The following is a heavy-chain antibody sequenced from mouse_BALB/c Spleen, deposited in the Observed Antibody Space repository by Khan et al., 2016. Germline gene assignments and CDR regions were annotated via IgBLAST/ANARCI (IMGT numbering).Heavy chain of an antibody. V-gene: IGHV14-3*02. D-gene: IGHD1-1*01. J-gene: IGHJ2*01. CDR3: ARRGPIYYYGSTYGY. CDR2: IDPANGNT. CDR1: GFNIKDTF. Sequence: VQLKQSGAELVKPGASVKLSCTASGFNIKDTFMHWVKQRPEQGLEWIGRIDPANGNTRYDEKFQGKATITADTSSNTAYLQLSSLTSEGTAVYYCARRGPIYYYGSTYGYWGQGTTLTVSS.